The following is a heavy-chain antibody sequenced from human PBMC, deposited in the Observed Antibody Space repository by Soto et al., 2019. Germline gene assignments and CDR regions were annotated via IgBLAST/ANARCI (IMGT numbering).Heavy chain of an antibody. D-gene: IGHD3-10*01. V-gene: IGHV3-48*03. J-gene: IGHJ4*02. CDR1: GFTFSRFE. CDR2: ISSSGSTA. Sequence: VGSLRLSCAASGFTFSRFELHWVRQAPGKGLEWISYISSSGSTAYYASSVEGRLTISRDNANNSVYLQMDSLRAEDTALYYCTRAAWFPYLSFYWGQGALVTV. CDR3: TRAAWFPYLSFY.